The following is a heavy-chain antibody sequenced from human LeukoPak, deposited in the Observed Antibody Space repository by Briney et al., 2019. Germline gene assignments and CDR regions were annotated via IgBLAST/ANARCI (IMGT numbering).Heavy chain of an antibody. V-gene: IGHV4-59*01. D-gene: IGHD2-2*01. J-gene: IGHJ6*02. CDR3: ARVGGVVVPAAMPMSYYGMDV. Sequence: PSETLSLTCTVSGXSISSYYWSWIRQPPGKGLEWIGYIYYSGSTNYNPSLKSRVTISVDTSKNQFSLKLSSVTAADTAVYYCARVGGVVVPAAMPMSYYGMDVWGQGTTVTVSS. CDR2: IYYSGST. CDR1: GXSISSYY.